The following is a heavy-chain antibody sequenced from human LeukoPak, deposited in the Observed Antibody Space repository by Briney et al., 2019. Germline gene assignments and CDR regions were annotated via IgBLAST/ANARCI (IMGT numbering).Heavy chain of an antibody. J-gene: IGHJ5*02. CDR3: ARDAGNSGYGCDL. Sequence: GGSLRLSCAASGFIFSQYSMNWVRQAPGKGLEWVSHIRSSSETFYADSEKGRFTISRDNARNSLYLQMNNLRGEDTAIYYCARDAGNSGYGCDLWGQGTLVTVSS. D-gene: IGHD5-12*01. CDR1: GFIFSQYS. V-gene: IGHV3-48*01. CDR2: IRSSSET.